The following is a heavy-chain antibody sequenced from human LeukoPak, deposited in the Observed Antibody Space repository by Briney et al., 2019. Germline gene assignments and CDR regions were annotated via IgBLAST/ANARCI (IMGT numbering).Heavy chain of an antibody. CDR2: IRQDGSEK. J-gene: IGHJ4*01. V-gene: IGHV3-7*01. CDR3: ARDGTAAGLYFDL. Sequence: GGSLRLSCAVSGFTFTDYWMHWVRQAPGKGLEWVARIRQDGSEKSYVDSVKGRFTISRDNTKNSLSLQVNSLRVEDTAVYYCARDGTAAGLYFDLWGQGTLVSVSS. D-gene: IGHD6-13*01. CDR1: GFTFTDYW.